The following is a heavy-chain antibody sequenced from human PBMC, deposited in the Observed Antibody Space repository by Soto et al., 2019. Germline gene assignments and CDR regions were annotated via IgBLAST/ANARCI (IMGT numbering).Heavy chain of an antibody. V-gene: IGHV3-9*01. J-gene: IGHJ1*01. D-gene: IGHD6-13*01. CDR1: GFTFDDYA. CDR3: VKDESINWYSGHFRH. CDR2: INWNSGSI. Sequence: GGSLRLSCAASGFTFDDYAMHWVRQVPGKGLEWVSGINWNSGSIGYGDSVKGRFAISRDNAKNSLHLQMNSLSAEDTAFYYCVKDESINWYSGHFRHWGQGTLVTVSA.